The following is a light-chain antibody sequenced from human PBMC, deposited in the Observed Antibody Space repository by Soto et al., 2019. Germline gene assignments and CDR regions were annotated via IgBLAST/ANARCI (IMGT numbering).Light chain of an antibody. V-gene: IGKV1-5*03. J-gene: IGKJ2*01. Sequence: DIQMTQSPSTLSASVGDRVTITCRASQSISPWLAWYQQKPGKAPKLLIYKASSLQSGLPSRFSRSESGTEFTLTMSTRQPNDFGFYYCQQYKSYSRTFGQGTKLEIK. CDR3: QQYKSYSRT. CDR1: QSISPW. CDR2: KAS.